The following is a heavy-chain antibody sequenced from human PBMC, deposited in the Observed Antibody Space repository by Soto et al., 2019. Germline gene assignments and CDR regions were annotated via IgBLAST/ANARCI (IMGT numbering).Heavy chain of an antibody. D-gene: IGHD3-3*01. Sequence: QVQLVESGGGVVQPGRSLRLSCAASGFTFSSYGMHWVRQAPGKGLEWVAVISYDGSNKYYADSVKGRFTISRDNSKNTLYLQMNSLRAEDTAVYYCAKGVKSTYCDFWSGYYTDCWGQGTLVTVSS. CDR2: ISYDGSNK. CDR1: GFTFSSYG. V-gene: IGHV3-30*18. J-gene: IGHJ4*02. CDR3: AKGVKSTYCDFWSGYYTDC.